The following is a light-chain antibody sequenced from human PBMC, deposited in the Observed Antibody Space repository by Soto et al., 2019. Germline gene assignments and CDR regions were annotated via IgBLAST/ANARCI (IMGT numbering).Light chain of an antibody. V-gene: IGLV2-14*01. J-gene: IGLJ1*01. CDR3: DSYTSGSSYV. Sequence: QSLLTQPASLSVSPGQSMTVSCPGTSSDGGGYNYVSWYQQHPDKAPKPMIYDVSYRPSGVSDRFSGSKSGNTASLTISGLHFEDEADYYCDSYTSGSSYVVGTGTTVTVL. CDR2: DVS. CDR1: SSDGGGYNY.